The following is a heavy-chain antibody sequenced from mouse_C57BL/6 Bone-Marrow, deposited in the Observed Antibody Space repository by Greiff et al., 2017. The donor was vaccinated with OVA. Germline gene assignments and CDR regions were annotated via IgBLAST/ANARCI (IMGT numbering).Heavy chain of an antibody. CDR2: ILPGSGSP. CDR1: GYTFTGYW. CDR3: ERCSLYYAWFAY. V-gene: IGHV1-9*01. Sequence: QVQLQQSGAELMKPGASVKLSCKATGYTFTGYWIEWVKQRPGHGLEWIGEILPGSGSPKYNEKFKGKATFPADTSSNTAYMQLSSLTTENSAIYYCERCSLYYAWFAYWGQGTLVTVSA. D-gene: IGHD2-1*01. J-gene: IGHJ3*01.